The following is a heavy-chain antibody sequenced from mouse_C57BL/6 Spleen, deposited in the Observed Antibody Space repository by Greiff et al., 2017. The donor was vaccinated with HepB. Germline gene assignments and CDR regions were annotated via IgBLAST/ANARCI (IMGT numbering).Heavy chain of an antibody. V-gene: IGHV5-9*01. J-gene: IGHJ1*03. CDR2: ISGGGGNT. CDR3: ARRDITTVVAPYWYFDV. Sequence: EVKLVESGGGLVKPGGSLKLSCAASGFTFSSYTMSWVRQTPEKRLEWVATISGGGGNTYYPDSVKGRFTISRDNAKNTLYLQMSSLRSEDTALYYCARRDITTVVAPYWYFDVWGTGTTVTVSS. D-gene: IGHD1-1*01. CDR1: GFTFSSYT.